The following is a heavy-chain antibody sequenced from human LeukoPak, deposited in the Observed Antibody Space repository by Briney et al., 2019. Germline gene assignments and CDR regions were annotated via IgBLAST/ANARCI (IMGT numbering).Heavy chain of an antibody. J-gene: IGHJ1*01. CDR1: GDSVSRSDSY. D-gene: IGHD3-22*01. V-gene: IGHV4-39*01. CDR2: IYYSGRT. CDR3: ARRRYYDGSGYLE. Sequence: SETLSLTCSVSGDSVSRSDSYWDWIRQPPGKGLEGIGTIYYSGRTYYSPSLKSRVTMSVDPSNNQFSLNLRSVTAADTAVYYCARRRYYDGSGYLEWGQGTLLSVSS.